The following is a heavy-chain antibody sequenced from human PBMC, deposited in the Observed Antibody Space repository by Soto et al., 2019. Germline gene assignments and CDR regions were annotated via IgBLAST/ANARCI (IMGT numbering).Heavy chain of an antibody. Sequence: EVQLVESGGGLVQPGGSLRLSCAASGFTFSSYWMHWVRQAPGKGLVWVSRLKSDGSSTAYADSVKGRFTISRDNAKNTLYLQMNSLRAEDTAVYYCARDKGSWYFDLWGRGTLVTVSS. CDR2: LKSDGSST. CDR3: ARDKGSWYFDL. CDR1: GFTFSSYW. V-gene: IGHV3-74*01. J-gene: IGHJ2*01.